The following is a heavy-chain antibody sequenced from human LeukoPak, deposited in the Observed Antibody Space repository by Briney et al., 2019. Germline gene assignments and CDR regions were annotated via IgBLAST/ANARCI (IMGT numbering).Heavy chain of an antibody. CDR2: IKSKSAGETT. CDR1: GFTFKNAW. Sequence: PGGSLRLSCADSGFTFKNAWMSWVRQAPGEGLEWIGRIKSKSAGETTDYAAPVEGRFTISRDDSKHTLYLQMNSLKTEDTAVYYCTTEYRYVGYCYDSSGYYYFDYWGQGTLDTVSS. J-gene: IGHJ4*02. CDR3: TTEYRYVGYCYDSSGYYYFDY. D-gene: IGHD3-22*01. V-gene: IGHV3-15*01.